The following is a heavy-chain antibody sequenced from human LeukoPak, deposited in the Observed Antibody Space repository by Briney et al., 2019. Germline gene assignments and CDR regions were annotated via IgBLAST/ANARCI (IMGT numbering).Heavy chain of an antibody. D-gene: IGHD1-14*01. CDR1: GLTFSTSG. Sequence: GGSLRLSCTASGLTFSTSGFNWVRQAPGKGLEWVASIGPTGSDRYHADSIKGRFTISRDNANNFLYLQMNSLRAEDTAVYYCATETNGRHYDYWGQETLLTVSS. CDR3: ATETNGRHYDY. CDR2: IGPTGSDR. J-gene: IGHJ4*02. V-gene: IGHV3-21*06.